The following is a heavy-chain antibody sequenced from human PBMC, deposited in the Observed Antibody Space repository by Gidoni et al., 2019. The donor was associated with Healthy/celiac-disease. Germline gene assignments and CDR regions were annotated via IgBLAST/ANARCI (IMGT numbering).Heavy chain of an antibody. CDR1: GFPFSSYA. J-gene: IGHJ4*02. D-gene: IGHD5-12*01. Sequence: EVQLLESGGGLVQPGGSLRLSWAASGFPFSSYAMSWVRQAPGKGLGWVSAIIGSGVSTYYADSVKGRFTISIDNSNNTLYLQMNSLRAEDTAVYYCAKETPVATRAFDYWGQGTLVTVSS. V-gene: IGHV3-23*01. CDR3: AKETPVATRAFDY. CDR2: IIGSGVST.